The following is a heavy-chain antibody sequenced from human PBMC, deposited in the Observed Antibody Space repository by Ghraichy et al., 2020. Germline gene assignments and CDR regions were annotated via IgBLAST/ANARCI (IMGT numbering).Heavy chain of an antibody. CDR3: ARDWSSDTAMVSLFDY. Sequence: GESLNISCAASGFTFSSYAMHWVRQAPGKGLEWVAVISYDGSNKYYADSVKGRFTISRDNSKNTLYLQMNSLRAEDTAVYYCARDWSSDTAMVSLFDYWGQGTLVTVSS. D-gene: IGHD5-18*01. CDR2: ISYDGSNK. V-gene: IGHV3-30-3*01. CDR1: GFTFSSYA. J-gene: IGHJ4*02.